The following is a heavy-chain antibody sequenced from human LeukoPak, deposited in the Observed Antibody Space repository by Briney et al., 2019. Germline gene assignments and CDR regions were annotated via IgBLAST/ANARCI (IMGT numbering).Heavy chain of an antibody. J-gene: IGHJ3*02. CDR1: GYTFTSYY. D-gene: IGHD3-10*01. V-gene: IGHV1-46*01. Sequence: ASVKVSCKASGYTFTSYYMHWARQAPGQGLEWMGIINPSGGSTSYAQKFQGRVTMTRDTSTSTVYMELSSLRSEDTAVYYCAGSGSYVDAFDIWGQGTMVTVSS. CDR3: AGSGSYVDAFDI. CDR2: INPSGGST.